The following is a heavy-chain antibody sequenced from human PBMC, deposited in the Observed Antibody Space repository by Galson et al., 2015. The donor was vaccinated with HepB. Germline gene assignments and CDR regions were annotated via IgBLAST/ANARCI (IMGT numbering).Heavy chain of an antibody. D-gene: IGHD3-10*01. CDR3: AKSREREKLLKRWSWYFDL. Sequence: ETLSLTCTVSNGSIRRSSHYWGWIRQPPGKGLEWIGNIYYSGSTYYNPSLKRRVTTSVDTSKNQFSLKLSSVTAADTAVYYCAKSREREKLLKRWSWYFDLWGRGTLVIVSS. CDR1: NGSIRRSSHY. J-gene: IGHJ2*01. CDR2: IYYSGST. V-gene: IGHV4-39*07.